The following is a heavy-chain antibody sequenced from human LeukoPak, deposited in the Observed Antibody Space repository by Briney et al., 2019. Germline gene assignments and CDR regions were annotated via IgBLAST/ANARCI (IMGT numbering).Heavy chain of an antibody. CDR1: GYTFTSYY. J-gene: IGHJ4*02. Sequence: ASVKVSCTASGYTFTSYYMHWVRQAPGQGLEWMGIINPSGGSTSYAQKFQGRVTMTRDTSTSTVYMELSSLRSEDTAVYYCARVLRNYVWGSYRYTFGYWGQGSLVTVSS. CDR3: ARVLRNYVWGSYRYTFGY. CDR2: INPSGGST. D-gene: IGHD3-16*02. V-gene: IGHV1-46*01.